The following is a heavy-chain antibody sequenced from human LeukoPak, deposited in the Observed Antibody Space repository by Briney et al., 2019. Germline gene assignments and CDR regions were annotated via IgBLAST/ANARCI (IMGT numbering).Heavy chain of an antibody. J-gene: IGHJ4*02. CDR3: ARDPYYYASDC. CDR1: GFTFSTHD. CDR2: ISSEGITI. D-gene: IGHD3-10*01. V-gene: IGHV3-48*04. Sequence: GGSLRLSCAASGFTFSTHDVNWVRQAPGKGLEWVSYISSEGITIHYADSVKGRFTVSRDNAKNSVYLQMNSLRAEDTAVYYCARDPYYYASDCWGQGALVTVSS.